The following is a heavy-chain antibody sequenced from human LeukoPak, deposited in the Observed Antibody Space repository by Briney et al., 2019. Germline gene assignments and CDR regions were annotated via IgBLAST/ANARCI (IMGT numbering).Heavy chain of an antibody. CDR1: GGSISSGGYY. CDR2: IYYSGST. J-gene: IGHJ5*02. D-gene: IGHD4-17*01. Sequence: SETLSLTCTVSGGSISSGGYYWSWIRQHPGKGLEWIGYIYYSGSTYYNPSLKSRVTISVDTSKNQFSLKLSSVTAADTAVYYCARDLRYGDYGFDPWGQGTLVTVSS. V-gene: IGHV4-31*03. CDR3: ARDLRYGDYGFDP.